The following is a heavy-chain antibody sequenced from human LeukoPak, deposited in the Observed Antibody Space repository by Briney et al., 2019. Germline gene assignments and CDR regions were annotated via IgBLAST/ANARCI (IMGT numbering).Heavy chain of an antibody. Sequence: ASVKVSCKVSGYTLTELSMHWVRQAPGKGLEWMGGFDPEDGETIYAQKFQGRVTMTEDTSTDIAYMELSSLRSEDTAVYYCATSLWPQGGGYWSYYFDYWGQGTLVTVSS. V-gene: IGHV1-24*01. J-gene: IGHJ4*02. CDR1: GYTLTELS. CDR3: ATSLWPQGGGYWSYYFDY. D-gene: IGHD3-22*01. CDR2: FDPEDGET.